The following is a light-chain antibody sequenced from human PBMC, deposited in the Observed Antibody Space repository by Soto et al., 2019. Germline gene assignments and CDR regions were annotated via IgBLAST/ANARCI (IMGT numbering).Light chain of an antibody. V-gene: IGLV2-23*01. CDR1: SSDIGRYNL. Sequence: QSALTQPASVSGSPGQSITISCTGTSSDIGRYNLVSWYQQHPGKAPKLIIYEDIERPSGVPDRFSGSKSGNTASLTISGLQTEYEADYYCCSYAGGASVVFGGGTKLTVL. CDR2: EDI. CDR3: CSYAGGASVV. J-gene: IGLJ2*01.